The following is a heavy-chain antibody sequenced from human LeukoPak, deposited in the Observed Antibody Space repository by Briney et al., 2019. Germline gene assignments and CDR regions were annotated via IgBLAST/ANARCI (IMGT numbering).Heavy chain of an antibody. CDR1: GFTVSSNY. Sequence: PGGSLRLSCAASGFTVSSNYMSWVRQAPGKGLEWVSVIYSGGSTYYADSVKGRFTISRDNSKNTLYLQMNSLRAEDTAVYYCARGQAVAAGYNRFDSWGQGTLVTVSS. J-gene: IGHJ5*01. CDR2: IYSGGST. CDR3: ARGQAVAAGYNRFDS. V-gene: IGHV3-66*01. D-gene: IGHD6-13*01.